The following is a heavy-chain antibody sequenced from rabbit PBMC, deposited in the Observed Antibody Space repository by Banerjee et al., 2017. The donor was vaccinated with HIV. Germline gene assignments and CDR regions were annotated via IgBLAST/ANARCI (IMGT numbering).Heavy chain of an antibody. Sequence: QEQLVESGGGLVQPEGSLALTCKASGFSFSSNWICWVRQAPGKGLEWIACIDTNDGDTDYANWPKGRFTISKTSSTTVTLQMTSLTVADTATYFCARNYVNAFDPWGPGTLVTVS. CDR1: GFSFSSNW. D-gene: IGHD1-1*01. CDR2: IDTNDGDT. J-gene: IGHJ2*01. V-gene: IGHV1S45*01. CDR3: ARNYVNAFDP.